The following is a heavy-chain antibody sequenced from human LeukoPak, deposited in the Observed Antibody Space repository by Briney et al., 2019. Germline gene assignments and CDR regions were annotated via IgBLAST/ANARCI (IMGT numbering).Heavy chain of an antibody. CDR2: FNGDGSST. V-gene: IGHV3-74*01. CDR3: ARGRYYLDS. CDR1: GFTFSTYW. Sequence: GGSLRLSCAASGFTFSTYWMHWVRQAPGKGLAWVSRFNGDGSSTYYADSVKGRFTISRDSAKSTLYLQMNSLRAEDTAVYYCARGRYYLDSWGQGTLVTVSS. J-gene: IGHJ4*02. D-gene: IGHD4-17*01.